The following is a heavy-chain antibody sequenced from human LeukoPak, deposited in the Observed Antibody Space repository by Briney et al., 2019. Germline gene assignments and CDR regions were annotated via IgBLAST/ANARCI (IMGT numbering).Heavy chain of an antibody. Sequence: SETLSLTCTVSGDSISNYYWSWIRQSPGKGLEWIGYIYYSGSTNYNPSLKSRVTISVDTSQNQFSLKLSSVTAADTAVYYCARETCSGGSCFQFDFWGKGTLVTVSS. V-gene: IGHV4-59*01. J-gene: IGHJ4*02. D-gene: IGHD2-15*01. CDR3: ARETCSGGSCFQFDF. CDR1: GDSISNYY. CDR2: IYYSGST.